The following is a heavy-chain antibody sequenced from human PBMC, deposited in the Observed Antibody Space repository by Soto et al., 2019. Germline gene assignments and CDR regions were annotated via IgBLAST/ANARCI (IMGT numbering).Heavy chain of an antibody. CDR1: GGTFSSYT. J-gene: IGHJ3*02. CDR2: IIPILGIA. Sequence: QVQLVQSGAEVKKPGSSVKVSCKASGGTFSSYTISWVRQAPGQGLEWMGRIIPILGIANYAQKFQGRVTITADKSTSTAYMELSSLRSEDTAVYYCARDESGSYIRRDAFDIWGQGTMVTVSS. D-gene: IGHD1-26*01. CDR3: ARDESGSYIRRDAFDI. V-gene: IGHV1-69*08.